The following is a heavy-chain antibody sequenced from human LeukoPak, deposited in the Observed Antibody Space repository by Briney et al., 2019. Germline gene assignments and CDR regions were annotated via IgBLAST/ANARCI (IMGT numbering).Heavy chain of an antibody. V-gene: IGHV1-2*02. CDR2: INPNSGGT. Sequence: ASVKVSCKASGYTFTGYYVHWVRQAPGQGLEWMGWINPNSGGTNYAQKFQGRVTMTRDTSISTAYMELSRLRSDDTAVYYCARVWGLSGGYWGQGTMVTVSS. D-gene: IGHD3-10*01. CDR1: GYTFTGYY. J-gene: IGHJ3*01. CDR3: ARVWGLSGGY.